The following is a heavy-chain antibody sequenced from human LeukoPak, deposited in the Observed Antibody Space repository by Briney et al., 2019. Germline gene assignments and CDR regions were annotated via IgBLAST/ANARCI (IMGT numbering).Heavy chain of an antibody. J-gene: IGHJ5*02. CDR2: INPNSGGT. CDR3: ARYSYSKYNWFDP. D-gene: IGHD5-18*01. CDR1: GYTFTGYY. V-gene: IGHV1-2*02. Sequence: ASVKVSCKASGYTFTGYYMHWMRQAPGQGLEWMGWINPNSGGTNYAQKFQGRVTMTRDTSISTAYMELSRLRSDDTAVYYCARYSYSKYNWFDPWGQGTLVTVSS.